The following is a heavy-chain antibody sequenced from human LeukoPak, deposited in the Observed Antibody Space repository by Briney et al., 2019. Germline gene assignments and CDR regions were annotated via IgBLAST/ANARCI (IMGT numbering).Heavy chain of an antibody. CDR2: ISYEGSKQ. J-gene: IGHJ4*02. CDR3: ARAPYTSGWYFAFDY. CDR1: GFTFSTYT. V-gene: IGHV3-30-3*01. D-gene: IGHD6-19*01. Sequence: GGSLRLSCAASGFTFSTYTMHWVRQAPGKGLEWVALISYEGSKQNYADSVKGRFTISRDNSQNTLYLEMSGLRTEDTAVYYCARAPYTSGWYFAFDYWGQATLVTVSS.